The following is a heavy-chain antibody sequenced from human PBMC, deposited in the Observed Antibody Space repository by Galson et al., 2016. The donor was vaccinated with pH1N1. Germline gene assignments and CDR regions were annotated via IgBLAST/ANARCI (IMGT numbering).Heavy chain of an antibody. CDR1: GFSLTTSGVG. CDR3: ARFLYGDYSNLFDL. Sequence: PALVKPTQTPTLTCTFSGFSLTTSGVGVGWIRQPPGKALEWLALIFWNDDKRYSPSLKSRLTITKDTSKNQVVLTMTNMDPVDTATYYCARFLYGDYSNLFDLWGQGTLVTVSS. CDR2: IFWNDDK. J-gene: IGHJ5*02. V-gene: IGHV2-5*01. D-gene: IGHD4-17*01.